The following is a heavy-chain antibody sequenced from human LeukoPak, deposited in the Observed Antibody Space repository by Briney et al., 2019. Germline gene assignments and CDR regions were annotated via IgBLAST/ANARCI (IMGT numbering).Heavy chain of an antibody. CDR1: GGTFSSYA. Sequence: ASVRVSCMASGGTFSSYAISWVRQAPGQGLEWMGGIIPIFGTANYAQKFQGRVTITADESTSTAYMELSSLRAEDTAVYYCAKTPYYDFWSGYYFYFDYWGQGTLVTVSS. J-gene: IGHJ4*02. D-gene: IGHD3-3*01. V-gene: IGHV1-69*13. CDR3: AKTPYYDFWSGYYFYFDY. CDR2: IIPIFGTA.